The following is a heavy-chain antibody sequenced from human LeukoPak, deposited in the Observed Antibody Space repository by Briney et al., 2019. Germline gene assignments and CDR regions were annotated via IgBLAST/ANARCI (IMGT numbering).Heavy chain of an antibody. CDR2: IYHSGST. CDR1: GYSISSGYY. D-gene: IGHD6-19*01. J-gene: IGHJ4*02. Sequence: SETLSLTCTVSGYSISSGYYWGWIRQPPGKGLEWIGSIYHSGSTYYNPSLKSRVTISVDTSKNQFSLKLSSVTAADTAIYYCARDGRAGSLFAYWGREPWSPSPQ. V-gene: IGHV4-38-2*02. CDR3: ARDGRAGSLFAY.